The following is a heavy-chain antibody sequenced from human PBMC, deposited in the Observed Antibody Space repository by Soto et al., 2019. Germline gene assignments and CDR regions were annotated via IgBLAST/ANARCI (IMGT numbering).Heavy chain of an antibody. V-gene: IGHV4-61*01. D-gene: IGHD2-2*01. Sequence: QVQLQESGPGLVKPSETLSLTCTVSGGSVSSVSYYWSWIRQPPGKGLEWIGYIYYSGSTNYNPSLKSRVSMSLDTSKNQFSLKLISVTAADTAVYYCARAAAYQSSWFDSWGQGTLVTVSS. J-gene: IGHJ5*01. CDR3: ARAAAYQSSWFDS. CDR2: IYYSGST. CDR1: GGSVSSVSYY.